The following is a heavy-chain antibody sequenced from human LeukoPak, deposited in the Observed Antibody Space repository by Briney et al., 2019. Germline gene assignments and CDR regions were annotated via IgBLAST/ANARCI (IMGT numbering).Heavy chain of an antibody. CDR2: ISGSGGST. CDR3: ANNPRYCSGGSCSNYFDY. V-gene: IGHV3-23*01. Sequence: GGSLRLSCGASGFTFSSYAMSWVRQAPGKGLEWVSAISGSGGSTYYADSVKGRFTISRDNSKNTLYLQMNSLRAEDTAVYYCANNPRYCSGGSCSNYFDYWGQGTLVTVSS. D-gene: IGHD2-15*01. J-gene: IGHJ4*02. CDR1: GFTFSSYA.